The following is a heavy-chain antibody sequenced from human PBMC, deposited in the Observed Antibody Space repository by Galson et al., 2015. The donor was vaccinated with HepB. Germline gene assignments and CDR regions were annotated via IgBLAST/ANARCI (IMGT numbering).Heavy chain of an antibody. Sequence: SLRLSCAVSGFTFSSYSMNWVRQAPGKGLEWVSYISSSGSVIYYADSVKGRFTISRDNAKNSLYLQMNSLRDEDTAVYYCARDPGPYDFWSGYGNYFDCWGQGTPVTVSS. V-gene: IGHV3-48*02. CDR3: ARDPGPYDFWSGYGNYFDC. CDR2: ISSSGSVI. J-gene: IGHJ4*02. D-gene: IGHD3-3*01. CDR1: GFTFSSYS.